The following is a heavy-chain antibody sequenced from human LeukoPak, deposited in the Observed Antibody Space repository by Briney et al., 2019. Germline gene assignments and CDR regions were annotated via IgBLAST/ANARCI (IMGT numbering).Heavy chain of an antibody. CDR3: ARGVLEWLSPSDY. J-gene: IGHJ4*02. V-gene: IGHV3-11*04. CDR2: ISSSGSTI. CDR1: GFTFSDYY. Sequence: GGSLRLSCAASGFTFSDYYMSWIRQAPGKGLEWVSYISSSGSTIYYADSVKGRFTISRDDAKNSLYLQMNSLRAEDTAVYYCARGVLEWLSPSDYWGQGTLVTVSS. D-gene: IGHD3-3*01.